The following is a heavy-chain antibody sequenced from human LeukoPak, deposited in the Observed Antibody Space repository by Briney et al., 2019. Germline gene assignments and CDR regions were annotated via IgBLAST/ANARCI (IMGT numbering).Heavy chain of an antibody. CDR1: GYSFSMQW. D-gene: IGHD6-6*01. CDR3: AKGGSSSLRAFDI. J-gene: IGHJ3*02. Sequence: GESLKISCKDSGYSFSMQWIGWVRQMPGKGLEWMGIIYPGDSDTRYSPSFQDQVTISADKSISTAYLQWSSLKASDTAMYYCAKGGSSSLRAFDIWGQGTMVTVSS. CDR2: IYPGDSDT. V-gene: IGHV5-51*01.